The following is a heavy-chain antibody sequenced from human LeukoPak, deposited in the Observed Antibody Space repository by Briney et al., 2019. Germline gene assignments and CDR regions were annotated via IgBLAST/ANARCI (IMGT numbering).Heavy chain of an antibody. V-gene: IGHV3-21*01. D-gene: IGHD5-24*01. CDR1: GFTFSSYI. CDR2: ISSTSTYI. CDR3: ARVRTGDGYHSAL. Sequence: GGSLRLSCAASGFTFSSYIMNWVRQAPGKGLEWVSSISSTSTYIYYADSVKGRFTISRDNAKNSLYLQMNSLRAEDTAVYYCARVRTGDGYHSALWGQGTLVTVSS. J-gene: IGHJ4*02.